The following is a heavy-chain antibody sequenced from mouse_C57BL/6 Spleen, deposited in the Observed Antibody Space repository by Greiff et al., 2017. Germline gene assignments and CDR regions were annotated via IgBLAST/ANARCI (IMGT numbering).Heavy chain of an antibody. J-gene: IGHJ2*01. V-gene: IGHV1-69*01. D-gene: IGHD1-1*01. Sequence: QVQLQQPGAALVMPGASVKLSCKASGYTFTSYWMHWVKQRPGQGLEWIGEIDPSDSYTNYNQKFKGKSTLTVDKSSSTAYMQRSSLTSEDSAVYYCARGIYYYGRSYFDYWGQGTTLTVSS. CDR2: IDPSDSYT. CDR3: ARGIYYYGRSYFDY. CDR1: GYTFTSYW.